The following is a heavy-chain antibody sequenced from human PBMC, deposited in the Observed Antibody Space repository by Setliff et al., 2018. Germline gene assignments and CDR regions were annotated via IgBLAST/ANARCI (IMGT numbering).Heavy chain of an antibody. CDR1: GFGFSGSA. CDR2: IRGRTDNYAT. CDR3: TFARDGYDVFDI. D-gene: IGHD5-18*01. V-gene: IGHV3-73*01. J-gene: IGHJ3*02. Sequence: GSLRLSCAASGFGFSGSAVYWVRQASVKGLEWIGRIRGRTDNYATAYAASVRGRFTISRDDSKNTAYLQMNSLKTEDTAVYYCTFARDGYDVFDIWGQGTMVTVSS.